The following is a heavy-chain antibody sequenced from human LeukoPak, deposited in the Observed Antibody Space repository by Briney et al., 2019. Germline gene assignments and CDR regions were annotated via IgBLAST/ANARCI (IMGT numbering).Heavy chain of an antibody. Sequence: GGSLRLSCAASGFTFSSYWMHWVRQAPGKGLEWVAVTSYDGGNKYYGDSVKGRFTISRDNSKSTLYLEVSSLRAEDTAVHYCARGGYFDILTGYYQTQYYYPMDVWGRGTTVTVSS. CDR1: GFTFSSYW. CDR3: ARGGYFDILTGYYQTQYYYPMDV. CDR2: TSYDGGNK. V-gene: IGHV3-30*03. J-gene: IGHJ6*02. D-gene: IGHD3-9*01.